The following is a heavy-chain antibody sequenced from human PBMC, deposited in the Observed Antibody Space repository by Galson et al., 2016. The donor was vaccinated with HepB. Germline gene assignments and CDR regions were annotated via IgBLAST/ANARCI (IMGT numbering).Heavy chain of an antibody. Sequence: QSGAEVKKPGESLKISCKGSGYNFTDYWIGWVRQMPGKGLEWMGIVYPGDSDTRYSPSFQGQVTISADKSISTAYLQWSSLKASDTAIYYCATPRGSSGWYGNYFAYWGQGTLVTVSS. J-gene: IGHJ4*02. V-gene: IGHV5-51*01. CDR1: GYNFTDYW. D-gene: IGHD6-19*01. CDR2: VYPGDSDT. CDR3: ATPRGSSGWYGNYFAY.